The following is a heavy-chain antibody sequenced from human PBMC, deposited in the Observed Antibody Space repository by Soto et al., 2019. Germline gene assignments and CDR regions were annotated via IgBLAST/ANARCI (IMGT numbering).Heavy chain of an antibody. CDR1: GLTFSTNA. CDR2: ISSGSSYT. V-gene: IGHV3-21*01. CDR3: AAMASNWFDP. D-gene: IGHD5-18*01. Sequence: GGSLRLSCAASGLTFSTNAMNWVRQAPGKGLEWVSSISSGSSYTYYADSVKGRFTISRDNAKNSLYLQMNSLRVEDTAVYYCAAMASNWFDPWGQGTLVTVSS. J-gene: IGHJ5*02.